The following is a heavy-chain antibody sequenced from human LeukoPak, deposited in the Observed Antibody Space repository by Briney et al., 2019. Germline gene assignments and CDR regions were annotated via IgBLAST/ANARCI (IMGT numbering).Heavy chain of an antibody. Sequence: ASVKVSCKASGYTFTSYSMNWVRQAPGQGLEWMGWIDANTGNPTYVQGFTGRFVFSLDTSVSTAYLQISSPKAEDTAVYYCAKDTWDYWGQGTLVTVSS. CDR3: AKDTWDY. CDR1: GYTFTSYS. V-gene: IGHV7-4-1*02. J-gene: IGHJ4*02. CDR2: IDANTGNP.